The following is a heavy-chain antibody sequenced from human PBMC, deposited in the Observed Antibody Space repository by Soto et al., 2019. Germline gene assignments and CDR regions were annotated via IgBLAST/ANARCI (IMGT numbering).Heavy chain of an antibody. CDR3: ARDPLWGTAMVLWYFDL. CDR1: GFTFSSYA. Sequence: PGGSLRPSCAASGFTFSSYAMHWVRQAPGKGLEWVAVISYDGSNKYYADSVKGRFTISRDNSKNTLYLQMNSLRAEDTAVYYCARDPLWGTAMVLWYFDLWGRGTLVTVSS. V-gene: IGHV3-30-3*01. J-gene: IGHJ2*01. CDR2: ISYDGSNK. D-gene: IGHD5-18*01.